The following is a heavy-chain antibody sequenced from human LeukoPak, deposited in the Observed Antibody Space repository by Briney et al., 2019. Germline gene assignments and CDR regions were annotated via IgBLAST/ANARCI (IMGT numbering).Heavy chain of an antibody. D-gene: IGHD5-24*01. Sequence: SSETLSLTCTVSGGSISSYYWSWIRQPPGKGLEWSGYIYYSGSTNYNPSLKSRVTISVDTSKNQFSLKLSSVTAADTAVYYCARVLDGYNAGFDYWGQGTLVTDSS. CDR2: IYYSGST. CDR1: GGSISSYY. J-gene: IGHJ4*02. V-gene: IGHV4-59*08. CDR3: ARVLDGYNAGFDY.